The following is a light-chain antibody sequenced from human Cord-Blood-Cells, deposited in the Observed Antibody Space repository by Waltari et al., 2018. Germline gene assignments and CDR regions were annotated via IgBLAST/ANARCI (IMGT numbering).Light chain of an antibody. CDR3: SSYTSSSTLV. J-gene: IGLJ3*02. V-gene: IGLV2-14*01. CDR2: DVS. CDR1: TSDDGGANY. Sequence: QSALTQPASVSGSPGQSLPISCPGTTSDDGGANYVPWSQQHPGKAPKLMIYDVSNRPSGVSNRFSGSKSGNTASLTISGLQAEDEADYYCSSYTSSSTLVFGGGTKLTVL.